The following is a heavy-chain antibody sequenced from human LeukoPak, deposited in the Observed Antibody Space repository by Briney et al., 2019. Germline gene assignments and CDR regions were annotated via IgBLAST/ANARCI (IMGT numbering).Heavy chain of an antibody. CDR3: ARPGERRYYYYGMDV. D-gene: IGHD1-1*01. V-gene: IGHV1-2*02. Sequence: ASVKVSCKASGYTFTGYYMHWVRQAPGQGLEWMGWINPNSGGTNYAQKFQGRVTMTRDTSISTAYMELSRLRSDDTAWYYCARPGERRYYYYGMDVWGQGTTVTVSS. CDR1: GYTFTGYY. J-gene: IGHJ6*02. CDR2: INPNSGGT.